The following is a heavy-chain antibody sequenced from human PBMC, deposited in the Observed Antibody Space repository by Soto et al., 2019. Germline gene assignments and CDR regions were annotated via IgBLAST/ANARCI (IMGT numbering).Heavy chain of an antibody. CDR1: GFSLSTSGAG. V-gene: IGHV2-5*02. Sequence: SGPTLVNPTQTLTLTCTFSGFSLSTSGAGVAWIRQPPGKALEWLALIYWDDDNRYSPSLKSRLTITKDTSKNQVVLTMANMDPVDTATYFCAHRQSVYYFDYWGQGTLVTVS. CDR2: IYWDDDN. J-gene: IGHJ4*02. CDR3: AHRQSVYYFDY. D-gene: IGHD3-3*01.